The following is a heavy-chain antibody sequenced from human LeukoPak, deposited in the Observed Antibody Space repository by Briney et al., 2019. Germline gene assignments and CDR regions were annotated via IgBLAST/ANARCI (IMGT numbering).Heavy chain of an antibody. V-gene: IGHV3-33*01. J-gene: IGHJ4*02. CDR2: IWYDGSNK. CDR1: GFTFSSYG. Sequence: PGRSLRLSCAASGFTFSSYGMHWVRQAPGKGLEWVAVIWYDGSNKYYADSVKGRFTISRDNSKNTLYLQMNSLRAEDTAVYYCVGSGSPENNFDYWGQGTLVTVSS. CDR3: VGSGSPENNFDY. D-gene: IGHD3-10*01.